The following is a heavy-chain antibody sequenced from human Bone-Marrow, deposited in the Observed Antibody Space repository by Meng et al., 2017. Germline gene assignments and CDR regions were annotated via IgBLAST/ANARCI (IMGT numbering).Heavy chain of an antibody. D-gene: IGHD6-13*01. Sequence: GESLKISCAASGFTFSSYWMSWVRQAPGKGLEWVANIKQDGSEKYYVDFVKGRFTISRENAKNSLYLQMNSLRAEDTAVYYCARDTHTPYSSSGYYSYGMDVWGQGTTVTVSS. J-gene: IGHJ6*02. CDR3: ARDTHTPYSSSGYYSYGMDV. V-gene: IGHV3-7*01. CDR2: IKQDGSEK. CDR1: GFTFSSYW.